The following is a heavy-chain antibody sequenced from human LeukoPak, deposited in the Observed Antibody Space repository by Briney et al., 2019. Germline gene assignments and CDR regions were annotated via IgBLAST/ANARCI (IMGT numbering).Heavy chain of an antibody. D-gene: IGHD5-24*01. Sequence: PGRSLRLSCTASGFTFGVYAMSWVRQAPGKGLEWVSSISSSSNYIYYADSMKGRFTISRDNAKNSLYLQMNSLRAEDTAVYYCASSPGVGPRDGYNCLFDYWGQGTLVTVSS. V-gene: IGHV3-21*01. CDR3: ASSPGVGPRDGYNCLFDY. CDR2: ISSSSNYI. J-gene: IGHJ4*02. CDR1: GFTFGVYA.